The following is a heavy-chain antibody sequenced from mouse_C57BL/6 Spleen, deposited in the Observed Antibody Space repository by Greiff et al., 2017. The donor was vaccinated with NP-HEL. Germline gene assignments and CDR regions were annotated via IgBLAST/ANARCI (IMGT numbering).Heavy chain of an antibody. Sequence: VQLQQPGAELVRPGTSVKLSCKASGYTFTSYWMHWVKQRPGQGLEWIGVIDPSDSYTNYNQKFKGKATLTVDTSSSTAYMQLSSLTSEDSAVYYCARREDYYGSSYGAMDYWGQGTSVTVSS. CDR1: GYTFTSYW. V-gene: IGHV1-59*01. D-gene: IGHD1-1*01. J-gene: IGHJ4*01. CDR3: ARREDYYGSSYGAMDY. CDR2: IDPSDSYT.